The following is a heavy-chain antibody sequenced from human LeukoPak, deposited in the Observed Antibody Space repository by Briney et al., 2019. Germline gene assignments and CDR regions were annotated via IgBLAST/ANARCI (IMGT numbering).Heavy chain of an antibody. D-gene: IGHD3-3*01. V-gene: IGHV4-59*12. CDR3: ARDYGVRFLEWSYYYYYYMDV. CDR2: MHHSGST. CDR1: GGSISGYY. Sequence: SETLSLTCTVSGGSISGYYWSWIRQPPGKGLEWIGNMHHSGSTNYNPSLKSRVTISVDTSKNQFSLKLSSVTAADTAVYYCARDYGVRFLEWSYYYYYYMDVWGKGTTVTVSS. J-gene: IGHJ6*03.